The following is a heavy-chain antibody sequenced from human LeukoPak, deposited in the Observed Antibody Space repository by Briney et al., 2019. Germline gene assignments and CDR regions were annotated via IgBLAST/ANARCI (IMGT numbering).Heavy chain of an antibody. J-gene: IGHJ4*02. D-gene: IGHD3-10*01. CDR3: ARGGTYYYGSGSEYFDY. CDR2: INHSGST. CDR1: GGSFSGYY. V-gene: IGHV4-34*01. Sequence: SETLSLTCAVYGGSFSGYYWSWIRQPPGKGLEWIGEINHSGSTNYNPSLKSRVTISVDTSKNQFSLKLSSVTAADTAVYYCARGGTYYYGSGSEYFDYWGQGTLVTVSS.